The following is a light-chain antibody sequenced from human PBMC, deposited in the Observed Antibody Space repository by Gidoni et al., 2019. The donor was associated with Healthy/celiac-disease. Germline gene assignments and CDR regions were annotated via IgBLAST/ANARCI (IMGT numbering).Light chain of an antibody. CDR2: DAS. CDR3: QQRSNWPPYT. J-gene: IGKJ2*01. V-gene: IGKV3-11*01. CDR1: QSVSSY. Sequence: EIVFTQSPATLSLSPGERATLSCRASQSVSSYLAWYQQKPGQAPRLLIYDASNRATGIPARFSGSGSWTDFTLTISSLEPEDFAVYYCQQRSNWPPYTFXQXTKLEIK.